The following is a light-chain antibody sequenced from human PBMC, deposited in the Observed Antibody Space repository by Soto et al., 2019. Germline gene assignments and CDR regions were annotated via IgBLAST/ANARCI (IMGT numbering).Light chain of an antibody. CDR3: QQYDNLPIT. CDR1: QTISSW. CDR2: DAS. V-gene: IGKV1-33*01. J-gene: IGKJ5*01. Sequence: DMQMTQSPSTLSGSVGDRVTITCRASQTISSWLAWYQQKPGKAPKLLIYDASNLETGVPSRFSGSGSGTDFTFTISSLQPEDIATYYCQQYDNLPITFGQGTRLEI.